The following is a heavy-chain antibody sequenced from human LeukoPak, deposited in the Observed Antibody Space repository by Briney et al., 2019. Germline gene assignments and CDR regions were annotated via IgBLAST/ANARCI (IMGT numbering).Heavy chain of an antibody. V-gene: IGHV3-30*03. CDR1: GFTFSSYG. Sequence: PGGSLRLSCAASGFTFSSYGMHWVRQAPGKGLEWVAVISYDGSNKYYADSVKGRFTISRDNSKNTLYLQMDSLRAEETAVYYCARMSGSHLDYWGQGTLVTVSS. J-gene: IGHJ4*02. D-gene: IGHD1-26*01. CDR3: ARMSGSHLDY. CDR2: ISYDGSNK.